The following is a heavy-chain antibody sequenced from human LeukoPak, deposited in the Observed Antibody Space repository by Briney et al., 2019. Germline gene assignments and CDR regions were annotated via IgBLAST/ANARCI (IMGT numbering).Heavy chain of an antibody. CDR1: GFTFSSYG. D-gene: IGHD3-22*01. Sequence: GRSLRLSCAASGFTFSSYGMHWVRQAPGKGLEWVAVIWYDGSYKYYADSVKGRFTISRDNSKNTLYLQMNSLRAVDTAVYYCARDRGSNYYDSSLDYWGQGTLVTVSS. J-gene: IGHJ4*02. CDR3: ARDRGSNYYDSSLDY. V-gene: IGHV3-33*01. CDR2: IWYDGSYK.